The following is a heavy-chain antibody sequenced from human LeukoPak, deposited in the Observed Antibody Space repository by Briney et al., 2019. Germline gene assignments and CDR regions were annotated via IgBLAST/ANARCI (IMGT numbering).Heavy chain of an antibody. CDR1: GYTFTNYG. V-gene: IGHV1-18*04. CDR2: INAYTGNT. J-gene: IGHJ4*02. Sequence: ASVKVSCKASGYTFTNYGISWVRQTPGEGLEWMGWINAYTGNTNYAQKFQGRVTMTTDTSTSTAYMELRNLRSDDTAVYYCARQAGGYSRGWYQFHFDYWGQGTLVTVSS. CDR3: ARQAGGYSRGWYQFHFDY. D-gene: IGHD6-19*01.